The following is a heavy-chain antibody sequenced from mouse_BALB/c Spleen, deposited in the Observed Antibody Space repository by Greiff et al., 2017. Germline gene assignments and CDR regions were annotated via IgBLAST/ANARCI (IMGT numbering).Heavy chain of an antibody. Sequence: QVQLKESGPGLVAPSQSLSITCTVSGFSLTSYGVHWVRQPPGKGLEWLGVIWAGGSTNYNSALMSRLSISKDNSKSQVFLKMNSLQTDDTAMYYCAREGGRYDVGDEYFDYWGQGTTLTVSS. CDR3: AREGGRYDVGDEYFDY. D-gene: IGHD2-14*01. J-gene: IGHJ2*01. CDR2: IWAGGST. V-gene: IGHV2-9*02. CDR1: GFSLTSYG.